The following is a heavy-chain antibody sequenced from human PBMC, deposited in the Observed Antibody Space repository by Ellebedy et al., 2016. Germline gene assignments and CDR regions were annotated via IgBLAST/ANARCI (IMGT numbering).Heavy chain of an antibody. D-gene: IGHD4-23*01. CDR2: INHSGST. J-gene: IGHJ4*02. Sequence: SQTLSLTCAVYGGSFSGYYWSWIRQHPGKGLEWIGEINHSGSTNYNPSLKSRVTISVDTSKNQFSLKLSSVTAADTAVYYCARREDGGTFDYWGQGTLVTVSS. V-gene: IGHV4-34*01. CDR3: ARREDGGTFDY. CDR1: GGSFSGYY.